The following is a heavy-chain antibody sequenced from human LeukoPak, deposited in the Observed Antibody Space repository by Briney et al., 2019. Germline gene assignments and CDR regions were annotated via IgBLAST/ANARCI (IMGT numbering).Heavy chain of an antibody. CDR2: IYSGGST. D-gene: IGHD3-22*01. V-gene: IGHV3-53*01. J-gene: IGHJ4*02. Sequence: QPGGSLRLSCAASGFTVSSNYMSWVRQAPGKGLEWVSVIYSGGSTYYADSVKGRFTISRDNSKNTLYLQMNSLRAEDTAVYYCAKDVPSVGVTRPPYFDYWGQGALVTVSS. CDR1: GFTVSSNY. CDR3: AKDVPSVGVTRPPYFDY.